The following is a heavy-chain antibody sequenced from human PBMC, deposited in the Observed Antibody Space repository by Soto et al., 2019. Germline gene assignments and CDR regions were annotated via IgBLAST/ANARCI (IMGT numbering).Heavy chain of an antibody. V-gene: IGHV3-64*01. J-gene: IGHJ4*02. D-gene: IGHD5-12*01. CDR2: INSNGGST. CDR1: GFTFSNYS. Sequence: GGSLRLSCAASGFTFSNYSMHWVRQAPGKGLEYVSVINSNGGSTDYANSVKGRFTISRDNSKNTLYLQMGSLRAEDMAVYYCARTSGYAFDYWGRGTLVTVSS. CDR3: ARTSGYAFDY.